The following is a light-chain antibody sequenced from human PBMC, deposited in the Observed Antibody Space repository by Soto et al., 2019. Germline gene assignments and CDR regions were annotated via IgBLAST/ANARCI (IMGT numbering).Light chain of an antibody. CDR3: QQSANFRWT. CDR1: QRIRSW. J-gene: IGKJ1*01. CDR2: KAA. Sequence: DIQMTQSPSTLSASVGDRVTITCRAGQRIRSWLAWYQQKPGKAPNLLSAKAASIESGVPSRFSGSGPGTASTLPISSLRSDDFATYYCQQSANFRWTFGQGTKVEI. V-gene: IGKV1-5*03.